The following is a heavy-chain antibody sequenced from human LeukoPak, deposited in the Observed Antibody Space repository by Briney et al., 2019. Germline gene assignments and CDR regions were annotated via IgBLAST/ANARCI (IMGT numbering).Heavy chain of an antibody. CDR1: GFTFSSYE. D-gene: IGHD2-2*01. CDR3: ARGSGYCSSSSCKRSIYYYGMDV. CDR2: ISSSGSTI. J-gene: IGHJ6*02. V-gene: IGHV3-48*03. Sequence: GGPLRLSCAASGFTFSSYEMNWVRQAPGKGLEWVSYISSSGSTIYYADSVKGRFTISRDNAKNSLYLQMNSLRAEDTAVYYCARGSGYCSSSSCKRSIYYYGMDVWGQGTTVTVSS.